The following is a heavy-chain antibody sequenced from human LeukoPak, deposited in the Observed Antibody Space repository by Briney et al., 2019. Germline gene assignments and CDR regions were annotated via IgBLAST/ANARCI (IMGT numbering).Heavy chain of an antibody. J-gene: IGHJ4*02. CDR3: ARGNSIVVVVAATEDYFDY. V-gene: IGHV1-18*01. Sequence: GASVKVSCKASGYTFTSYGISWVRQAPGRGLEWMGWISAYNGNTNYAQKLQGRVTMTTDTSTSTAYMELRSLRSDDTAVYYCARGNSIVVVVAATEDYFDYWGQGTLVTVSS. CDR1: GYTFTSYG. CDR2: ISAYNGNT. D-gene: IGHD2-15*01.